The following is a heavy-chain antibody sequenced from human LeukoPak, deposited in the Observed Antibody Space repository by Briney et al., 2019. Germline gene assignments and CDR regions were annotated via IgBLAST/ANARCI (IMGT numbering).Heavy chain of an antibody. J-gene: IGHJ4*02. D-gene: IGHD3-10*01. Sequence: SETLSLTCTVSGDTIRSSNYYWGWIRQPPGKGLEWIGNIYYNGRTYYSPSLKSRVTISVDTSKNQFSLKLSSVTAADTAVYYCARIDYGSGSPYFDYWGQGTLVTVSS. CDR3: ARIDYGSGSPYFDY. V-gene: IGHV4-39*07. CDR2: IYYNGRT. CDR1: GDTIRSSNYY.